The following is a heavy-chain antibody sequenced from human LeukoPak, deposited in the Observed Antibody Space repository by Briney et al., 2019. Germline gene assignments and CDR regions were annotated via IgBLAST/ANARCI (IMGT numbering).Heavy chain of an antibody. Sequence: PGGSLRLSCAASGFTFSTYWLTWVRQAPGKGLEWVANIKQDGSEKYYVDSVKGRFTISRDNVNNSLYLQMNSLGPEDTAVYYCARRGTSSSWAHFDYWGQGTLVTVSS. CDR3: ARRGTSSSWAHFDY. J-gene: IGHJ4*02. CDR2: IKQDGSEK. V-gene: IGHV3-7*05. D-gene: IGHD6-13*01. CDR1: GFTFSTYW.